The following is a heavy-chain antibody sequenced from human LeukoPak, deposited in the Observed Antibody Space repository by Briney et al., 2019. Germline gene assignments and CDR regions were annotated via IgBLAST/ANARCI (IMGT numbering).Heavy chain of an antibody. CDR1: GYTFTGYY. V-gene: IGHV1-2*02. Sequence: SVKVSCKASGYTFTGYYLHWVRQAPGQGLEWMGWINPITGGTNYAQRFQGRVTMTRDTSISTVYMELSRLRSDDTAVYYCARPYCNSRSCHDYFDYWGQGTLVTVSS. CDR2: INPITGGT. J-gene: IGHJ4*02. CDR3: ARPYCNSRSCHDYFDY. D-gene: IGHD2/OR15-2a*01.